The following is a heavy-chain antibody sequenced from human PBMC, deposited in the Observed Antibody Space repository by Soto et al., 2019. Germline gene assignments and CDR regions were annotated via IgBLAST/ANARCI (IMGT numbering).Heavy chain of an antibody. J-gene: IGHJ6*02. CDR3: ARGYCSGGSCYSPFGTYGMDV. Sequence: QVQLVESGGGVVQPGRSLRLSCAASGFTFSSYGMHWVRQAPGKGLEWVAVIWYDGSNKYYADSVKGRFTISRDNSKNTLYLQMNSLRAEDTAVYYCARGYCSGGSCYSPFGTYGMDVWGQGTTVTVSS. D-gene: IGHD2-15*01. CDR1: GFTFSSYG. CDR2: IWYDGSNK. V-gene: IGHV3-33*01.